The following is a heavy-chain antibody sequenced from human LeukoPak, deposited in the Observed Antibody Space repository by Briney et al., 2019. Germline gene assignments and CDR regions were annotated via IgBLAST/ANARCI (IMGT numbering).Heavy chain of an antibody. J-gene: IGHJ5*02. V-gene: IGHV1-18*01. CDR3: ARFSLGAAAAGFDP. Sequence: ASVTVSFKASGYTFTIYAVSWVRQAPGQGLEWMGWISTYNDDSIYAQNFQGRFTMTTDTSTSTAYMDLRSLRSDDTAVYYCARFSLGAAAAGFDPWGQGTLVTVSS. CDR2: ISTYNDDS. CDR1: GYTFTIYA. D-gene: IGHD6-13*01.